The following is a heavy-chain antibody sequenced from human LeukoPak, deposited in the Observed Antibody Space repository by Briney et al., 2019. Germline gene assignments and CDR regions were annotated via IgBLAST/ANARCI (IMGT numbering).Heavy chain of an antibody. J-gene: IGHJ4*02. CDR1: GFAFSTYG. V-gene: IGHV3-30*18. CDR3: AKDSYSSGWGPGSYFDY. Sequence: GGSLRLSCAASGFAFSTYGMHWVRQAPGMGLEWVAVISYDGSNKYYADSVKGRFTISRDNSKNTLYLQMNSLRTEDTAVYYCAKDSYSSGWGPGSYFDYWGQGTLVTVSS. CDR2: ISYDGSNK. D-gene: IGHD6-19*01.